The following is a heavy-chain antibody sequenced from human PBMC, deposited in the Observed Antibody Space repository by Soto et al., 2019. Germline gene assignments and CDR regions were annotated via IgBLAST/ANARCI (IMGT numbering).Heavy chain of an antibody. D-gene: IGHD5-12*01. Sequence: PSETLSLTCTVSGGSISSSSYYWGWIRQPPGKGLEWIGSIYYSGSTYYNPSLKSRVTISVDTSKNQFSLKLSSVTAADTAVYYCARPAGDIVATIDYFDYWGQGTLVTVSS. V-gene: IGHV4-39*01. CDR1: GGSISSSSYY. CDR3: ARPAGDIVATIDYFDY. CDR2: IYYSGST. J-gene: IGHJ4*02.